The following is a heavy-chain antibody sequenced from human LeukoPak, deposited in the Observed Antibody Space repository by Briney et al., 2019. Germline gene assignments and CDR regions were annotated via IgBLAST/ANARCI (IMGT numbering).Heavy chain of an antibody. CDR2: ISWNSGSI. J-gene: IGHJ4*02. CDR3: AKGGIVVVTENYFDY. V-gene: IGHV3-9*01. Sequence: GGSLRLSCATSGFTFDDYAMHWVRQAPGKGLEWVSGISWNSGSIGYADSVKGRFTISRDNAKNSLYLQMNSLRAEDTALYYCAKGGIVVVTENYFDYWGQGTLVTVSS. D-gene: IGHD3-22*01. CDR1: GFTFDDYA.